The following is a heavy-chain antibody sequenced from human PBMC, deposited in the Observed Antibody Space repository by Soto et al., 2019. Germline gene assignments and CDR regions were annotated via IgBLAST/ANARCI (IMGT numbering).Heavy chain of an antibody. CDR3: AAASITGTWHDY. CDR1: GYSFTSYW. J-gene: IGHJ4*02. D-gene: IGHD1-20*01. Sequence: PGESLKISCKGSGYSFTSYWIGWVRQARGQRLEWIGWIVVGSGNTKYAQKFQERVTITRDMSTSTAYMELSSLRSEDTAVYNCAAASITGTWHDYWGQGTLVTVSS. V-gene: IGHV1-58*02. CDR2: IVVGSGNT.